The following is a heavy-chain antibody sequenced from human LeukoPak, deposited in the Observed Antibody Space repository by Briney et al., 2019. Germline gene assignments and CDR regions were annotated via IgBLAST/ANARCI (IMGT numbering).Heavy chain of an antibody. Sequence: SETLSLTCAVYGGPFSGYYWSWIRQPPGKGLEWIGEINHSGSTNYNPSLKSRVTISVDTSKNQFSLKLSSVTAADTAVYYCARATKCSGGSCFDYWGQGTLVTVSS. CDR2: INHSGST. CDR1: GGPFSGYY. J-gene: IGHJ4*02. V-gene: IGHV4-34*01. CDR3: ARATKCSGGSCFDY. D-gene: IGHD2-15*01.